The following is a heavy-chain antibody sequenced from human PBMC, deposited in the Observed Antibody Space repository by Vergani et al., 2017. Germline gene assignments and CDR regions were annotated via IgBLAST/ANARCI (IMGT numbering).Heavy chain of an antibody. CDR1: GYSFTSYW. CDR2: IYPGDSDT. V-gene: IGHV5-51*01. J-gene: IGHJ3*02. CDR3: ARSKVSGSYRASDAFDI. D-gene: IGHD3-10*01. Sequence: EVQLVQSGAEVKKPGESLKISCKGSGYSFTSYWIGWVRQMPVKGLEWMGIIYPGDSDTRYSPSFQGQVTISADKSISTAYLQWSSLKASDTAMYYCARSKVSGSYRASDAFDIWGQGTMVTVSS.